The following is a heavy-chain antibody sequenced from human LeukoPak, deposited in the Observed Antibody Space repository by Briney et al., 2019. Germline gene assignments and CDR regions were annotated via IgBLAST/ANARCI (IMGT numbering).Heavy chain of an antibody. CDR1: GGSISSDY. D-gene: IGHD4-11*01. Sequence: SETLSLTCTVSGGSISSDYWSWIRQPPGKGLEWVGYIYYSGRTFYNPSLKSRVTMSVDTSKNQFSLKLSSVTAADTAIYYCARGFYSPAYWGQGTLVTVFS. CDR3: ARGFYSPAY. V-gene: IGHV4-59*01. CDR2: IYYSGRT. J-gene: IGHJ4*02.